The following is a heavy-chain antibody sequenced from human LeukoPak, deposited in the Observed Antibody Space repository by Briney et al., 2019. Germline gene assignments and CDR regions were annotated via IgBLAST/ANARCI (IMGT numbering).Heavy chain of an antibody. CDR1: GGSISSSSYY. CDR3: SGRGYYGSGSYSSRDY. CDR2: IYYSGST. J-gene: IGHJ4*02. D-gene: IGHD3-10*01. V-gene: IGHV4-39*07. Sequence: PSETLSLTCTVSGGSISSSSYYWGWIRQPPGKGLEWIGSIYYSGSTYYNPSLKSRVTISVDTSKNQFSLKLSSVTAADTAVYYCSGRGYYGSGSYSSRDYWGQGTLVTVSS.